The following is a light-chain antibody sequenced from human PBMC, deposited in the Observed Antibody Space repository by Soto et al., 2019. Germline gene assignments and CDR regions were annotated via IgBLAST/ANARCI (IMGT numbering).Light chain of an antibody. V-gene: IGKV1-33*01. CDR1: QDISNC. CDR2: DAS. Sequence: DIQMPHSPSSLSAFVGDRVTITCQASQDISNCLNCYLLKPGKAPKLLIYDASNLETGVPSRFSGSGSETDFTFTISSLQPEDIATYYCQQYDNLITFGQGHDWRL. CDR3: QQYDNLIT. J-gene: IGKJ5*01.